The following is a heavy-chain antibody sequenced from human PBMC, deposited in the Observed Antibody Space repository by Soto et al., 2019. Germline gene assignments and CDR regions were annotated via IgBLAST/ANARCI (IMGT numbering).Heavy chain of an antibody. Sequence: GGSLRLSCAASGFTFSSNVMHWVRQAPGKGLEWVAAIWSDGSNKYYADSVKGRFTISRDNFKNTLYLQMSSLRDEDTAVYYCARESTNYAFDYWGQGTLVTVSS. J-gene: IGHJ4*02. CDR1: GFTFSSNV. CDR2: IWSDGSNK. D-gene: IGHD2-2*01. CDR3: ARESTNYAFDY. V-gene: IGHV3-33*01.